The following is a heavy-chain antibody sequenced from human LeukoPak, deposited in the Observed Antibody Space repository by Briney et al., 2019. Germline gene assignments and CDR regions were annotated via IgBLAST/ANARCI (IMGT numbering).Heavy chain of an antibody. CDR2: ISNSGNTI. D-gene: IGHD5-24*01. CDR3: ARSRDGYNYFDY. Sequence: PGGSLRLSCAASGFTFSDYYMSWIRQAPGKGLEWISYISNSGNTIYYVDSVEGRFTISRDNAENSLYLQVNSLRAEDTAVYYCARSRDGYNYFDYWGQGNLVTVSS. CDR1: GFTFSDYY. J-gene: IGHJ4*02. V-gene: IGHV3-11*01.